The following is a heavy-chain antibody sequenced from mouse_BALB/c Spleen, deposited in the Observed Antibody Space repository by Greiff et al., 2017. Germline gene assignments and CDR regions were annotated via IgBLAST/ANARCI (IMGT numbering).Heavy chain of an antibody. CDR1: GYTFTDYN. Sequence: EVQLQQSGPELVKPGASVKIPCKASGYTFTDYNMDWVKQSHGKSLEWIGDINPNNGGTIYNQKFKGKATLTVDKSSSTAYMELRSLTSEDTAVYYCAREGNYYGLDYWGQGTTLTVSS. CDR3: AREGNYYGLDY. V-gene: IGHV1-18*01. D-gene: IGHD1-2*01. J-gene: IGHJ2*01. CDR2: INPNNGGT.